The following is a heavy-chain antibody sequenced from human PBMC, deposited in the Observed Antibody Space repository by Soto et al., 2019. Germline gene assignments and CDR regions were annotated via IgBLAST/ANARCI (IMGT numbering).Heavy chain of an antibody. D-gene: IGHD3-9*01. CDR1: GFTFSSYA. CDR2: ISYDGSNK. CDR3: ARQEDILTGYLDY. Sequence: QVQLVESGGGVAQPGRSLRLSCAASGFTFSSYAMDWVRQAPGKGLEWVAVISYDGSNKCYADSVKGRFTISRDNSKNTLYLQMNSLRAEDTAVYYCARQEDILTGYLDYWGQGTLVTVSS. J-gene: IGHJ4*02. V-gene: IGHV3-30-3*01.